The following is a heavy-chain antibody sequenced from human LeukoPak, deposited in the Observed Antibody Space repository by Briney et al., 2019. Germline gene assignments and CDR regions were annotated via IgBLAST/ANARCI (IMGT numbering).Heavy chain of an antibody. V-gene: IGHV3-21*01. CDR2: ISSGNSYK. D-gene: IGHD3-10*01. CDR1: GFTFSSYR. Sequence: GGSLRLSCAASGFTFSSYRMNWVRQAPGKGLEWVSSISSGNSYKYYADSVKGRFTISRDNAKNSLYLQMNSLRAEDTAVYYCARTRGSGTGSYYFDYWGQGILVTVSS. CDR3: ARTRGSGTGSYYFDY. J-gene: IGHJ4*02.